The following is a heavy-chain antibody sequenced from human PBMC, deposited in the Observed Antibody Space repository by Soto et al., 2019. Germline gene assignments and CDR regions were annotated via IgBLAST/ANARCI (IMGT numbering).Heavy chain of an antibody. Sequence: PSETLSLTCAVSGGFISSGDSSWSWIRQPPGRGLEWIGHIYHGGTTFYNPSLKSRVAISEDRSKNQFSLTLRSVTTADRALYFCARGVYGAYLDYWGQGIPVTVSS. J-gene: IGHJ4*02. CDR2: IYHGGTT. CDR1: GGFISSGDSS. V-gene: IGHV4-30-2*01. CDR3: ARGVYGAYLDY. D-gene: IGHD3-10*01.